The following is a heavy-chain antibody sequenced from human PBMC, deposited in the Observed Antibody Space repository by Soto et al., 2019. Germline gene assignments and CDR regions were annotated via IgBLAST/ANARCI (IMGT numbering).Heavy chain of an antibody. CDR2: ISYDGSNK. CDR3: VRERAQRITPSGVMKDAFDR. J-gene: IGHJ3*02. Sequence: GGSLRLSCAASGFTFSAYSMHWVRQAPGKWLEWVAIISYDGSNKDYADSARGRFTISRDNSKKTLFLQMNSLSAADTAVYFCVRERAQRITPSGVMKDAFDRWGQRTLVTV. V-gene: IGHV3-30*04. CDR1: GFTFSAYS. D-gene: IGHD3-3*01.